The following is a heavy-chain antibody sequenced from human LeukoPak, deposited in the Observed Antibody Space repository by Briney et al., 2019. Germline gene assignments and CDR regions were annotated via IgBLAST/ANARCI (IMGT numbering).Heavy chain of an antibody. Sequence: GGSLRLSCAASGFTFSSYAMSWVRQAPGKGLEWVSAISGSGGSTYYADSVKGRFTISRDNAKNSLYLQMNSLRAEDTAVYYCARVMVYGPVDYWGQGTLVTVSS. CDR3: ARVMVYGPVDY. V-gene: IGHV3-23*01. D-gene: IGHD2-8*01. J-gene: IGHJ4*02. CDR1: GFTFSSYA. CDR2: ISGSGGST.